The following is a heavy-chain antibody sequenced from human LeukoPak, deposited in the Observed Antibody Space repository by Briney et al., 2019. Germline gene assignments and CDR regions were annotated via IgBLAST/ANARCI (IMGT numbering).Heavy chain of an antibody. V-gene: IGHV3-23*01. CDR1: GFTFSSYA. Sequence: PGGSLRLSCAASGFTFSSYAMSWVRRAPGKGLEWVSAISGSGGSTYYADSVKGRFTISRDNSKNTLYLQMNSLRAEDTAVYYCAKDSSILTGYYADYWGQGTLVTVSS. J-gene: IGHJ4*02. CDR2: ISGSGGST. D-gene: IGHD3-9*01. CDR3: AKDSSILTGYYADY.